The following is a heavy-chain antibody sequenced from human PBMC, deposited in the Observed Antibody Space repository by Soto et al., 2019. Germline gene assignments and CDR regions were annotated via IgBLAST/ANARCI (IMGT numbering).Heavy chain of an antibody. CDR1: GHIFSNYW. Sequence: GESLKISCKASGHIFSNYWIGWVRQMPGKGLEWMGIIYHGDSDTRYSPSFKGQVTITVDKSINTAYLQWSRLKASDTAIYYCARQRLWGTSGYYYFENWGQGTLVTVSS. CDR2: IYHGDSDT. D-gene: IGHD3-22*01. V-gene: IGHV5-51*01. J-gene: IGHJ4*02. CDR3: ARQRLWGTSGYYYFEN.